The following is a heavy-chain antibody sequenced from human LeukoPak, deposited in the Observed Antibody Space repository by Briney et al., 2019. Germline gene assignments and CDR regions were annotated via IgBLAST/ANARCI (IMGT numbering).Heavy chain of an antibody. V-gene: IGHV3-9*01. Sequence: GGSLRLSCAVSGFTFDDYAMHWVRQAPGKGLEWVSGINWNSGSIDSADSVKGRFTISRDNAVNSLYLQMNSLRAEDTALYYCAKGYCISTKCFFDYWGQGTLVTVSS. CDR3: AKGYCISTKCFFDY. D-gene: IGHD2-2*01. CDR1: GFTFDDYA. J-gene: IGHJ4*02. CDR2: INWNSGSI.